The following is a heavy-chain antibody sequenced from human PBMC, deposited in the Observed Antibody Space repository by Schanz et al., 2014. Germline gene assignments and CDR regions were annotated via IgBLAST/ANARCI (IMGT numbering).Heavy chain of an antibody. CDR2: IYKSGSA. J-gene: IGHJ4*02. V-gene: IGHV3-66*02. Sequence: EVQLVESGGGLVQPGGSLRLSCAASGFIFSNSCMSWVRQAPGKGLEWISLIYKSGSAFYADSVKGRLTISRDNSKNTVYLEMNRLRTEDTALYYCARDSAGTTFGVLDSWGQGTLVTVSS. CDR3: ARDSAGTTFGVLDS. D-gene: IGHD1-1*01. CDR1: GFIFSNSC.